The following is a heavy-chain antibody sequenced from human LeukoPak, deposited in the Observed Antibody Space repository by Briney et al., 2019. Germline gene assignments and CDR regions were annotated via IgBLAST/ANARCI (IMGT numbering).Heavy chain of an antibody. CDR3: ATGKTTVTTGPFDY. Sequence: ASVKVSCKVSGYTLTELSMHWVRQAHGKGLEWMGGFDPEDGETIYAQKFQGRVTMTEDTSTDTAYMELSSLRSEDTAVYYCATGKTTVTTGPFDYWGQGTLVTVSS. J-gene: IGHJ4*02. V-gene: IGHV1-24*01. CDR1: GYTLTELS. D-gene: IGHD4-11*01. CDR2: FDPEDGET.